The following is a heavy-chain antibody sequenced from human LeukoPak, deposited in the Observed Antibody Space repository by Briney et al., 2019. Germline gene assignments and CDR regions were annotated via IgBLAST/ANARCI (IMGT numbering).Heavy chain of an antibody. Sequence: GASVKVSCKASGGTFSSYAISWVRQAPGQGLEWMGGIIPIFGTANYAQKFQGRVTITADESTSTAYMELSSLRSDDTAVYYCARDRTRYYYYSYMDVWGKGTAVTISS. J-gene: IGHJ6*03. CDR2: IIPIFGTA. V-gene: IGHV1-69*13. CDR1: GGTFSSYA. D-gene: IGHD1-14*01. CDR3: ARDRTRYYYYSYMDV.